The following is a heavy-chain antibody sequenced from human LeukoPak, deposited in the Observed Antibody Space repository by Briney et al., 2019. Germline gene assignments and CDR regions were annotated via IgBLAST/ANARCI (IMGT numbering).Heavy chain of an antibody. CDR3: AKDPQSTYSSGWFDY. CDR1: GLAFSSYA. Sequence: GGSLRLSCAASGLAFSSYAMSWVRQAPGKGLEWVSAISGSGGSTYYADSVKGRFTISRDNSKNTLYLQMNSLRAEDTAVYYCAKDPQSTYSSGWFDYWGQGTLVTVSS. D-gene: IGHD6-19*01. J-gene: IGHJ4*02. V-gene: IGHV3-23*01. CDR2: ISGSGGST.